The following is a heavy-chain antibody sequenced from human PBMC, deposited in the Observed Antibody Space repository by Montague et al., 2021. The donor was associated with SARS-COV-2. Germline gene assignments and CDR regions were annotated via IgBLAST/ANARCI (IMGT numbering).Heavy chain of an antibody. J-gene: IGHJ2*01. D-gene: IGHD4-23*01. Sequence: SETRSLTCTVSGGSISSNLFYWGWIRQTPGKALEWIGDISYTGSTYYNPSLKSRVTVAVDTSTNQLSLRLSPLTAADTAMYYCARHVDPCGGNCRIWYFDLWGRGSLVTVSS. CDR1: GGSISSNLFY. CDR3: ARHVDPCGGNCRIWYFDL. CDR2: ISYTGST. V-gene: IGHV4-39*01.